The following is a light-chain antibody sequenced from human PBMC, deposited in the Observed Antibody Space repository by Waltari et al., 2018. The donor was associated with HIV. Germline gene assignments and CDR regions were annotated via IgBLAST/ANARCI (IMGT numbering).Light chain of an antibody. Sequence: DIQLTQSPSFLSVSVGDRVTITCRASQGISRYLAWYQQKAGKAPKVLLYSASTLQSGVPSMFSGSGSGTEFTLTISSLQPEDFATYYCQQFNSYPLTFGGGTKVEIK. CDR2: SAS. CDR3: QQFNSYPLT. J-gene: IGKJ4*01. V-gene: IGKV1-9*01. CDR1: QGISRY.